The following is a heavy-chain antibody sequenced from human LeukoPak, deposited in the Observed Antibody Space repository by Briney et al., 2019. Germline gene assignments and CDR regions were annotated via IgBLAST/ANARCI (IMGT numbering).Heavy chain of an antibody. CDR3: ARQATTVVTYWYFDL. CDR2: IFSSGTT. CDR1: GDSLSDSSYY. Sequence: SQTLSLTCTVSGDSLSDSSYYWPWMRQPAGKGLEYIGRIFSSGTTDYNPSLRSRVTISVDTSKNQFSLKLTSMTAAGTAVYYCARQATTVVTYWYFDLWGRGTLVTVSS. V-gene: IGHV4-61*02. J-gene: IGHJ2*01. D-gene: IGHD4-23*01.